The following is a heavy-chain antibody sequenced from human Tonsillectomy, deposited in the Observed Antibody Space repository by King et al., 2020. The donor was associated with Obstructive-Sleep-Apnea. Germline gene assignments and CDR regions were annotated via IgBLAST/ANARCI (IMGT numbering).Heavy chain of an antibody. V-gene: IGHV5-51*01. J-gene: IGHJ4*02. CDR2: IYAGNSDT. Sequence: QLVQSGAEVKKPGESLKISCEGSGYSFTTYWIGWVRQMPGKGLDWLGVIYAGNSDTRYNPSFQGQVTISAEKSIRTAYLQWSSLKASDTAMYYCARSLYGDYYYFDYWGQGTLVTVSS. D-gene: IGHD4-17*01. CDR3: ARSLYGDYYYFDY. CDR1: GYSFTTYW.